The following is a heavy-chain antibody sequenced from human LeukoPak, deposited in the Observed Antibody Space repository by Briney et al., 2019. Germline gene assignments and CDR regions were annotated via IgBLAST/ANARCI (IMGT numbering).Heavy chain of an antibody. V-gene: IGHV3-30*18. D-gene: IGHD1-26*01. CDR2: ISYDGSNK. CDR3: AKESGSYCIDY. J-gene: IGHJ4*02. CDR1: GFTFSSYG. Sequence: PGGSLRLSCAASGFTFSSYGMHWVRQAPGKGLEWVAVISYDGSNKYYADSVKGRFTISRDNSKNTLYLQMNSLRAEDTAVYYCAKESGSYCIDYWGQGTLVTVSS.